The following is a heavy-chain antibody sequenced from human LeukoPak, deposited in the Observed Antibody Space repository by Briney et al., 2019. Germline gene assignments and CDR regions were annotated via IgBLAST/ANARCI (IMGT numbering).Heavy chain of an antibody. Sequence: PSETLSLTCTVSGGSISSSSYYWGWIRQPPGKGLEWIGSIYYSGSTYYNPSLKSRVTISVDTSKNQFSLKLSSVTAADTAVYYCAREGSRRGLWYTSDPDYWGQGTLVTVSS. CDR3: AREGSRRGLWYTSDPDY. CDR2: IYYSGST. CDR1: GGSISSSSYY. V-gene: IGHV4-39*07. D-gene: IGHD5-18*01. J-gene: IGHJ4*02.